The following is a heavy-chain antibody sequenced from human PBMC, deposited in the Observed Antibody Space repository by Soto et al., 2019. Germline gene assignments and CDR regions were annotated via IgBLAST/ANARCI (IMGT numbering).Heavy chain of an antibody. J-gene: IGHJ4*02. CDR2: IYSGGST. CDR1: RFTVSSNY. CDR3: ARVMGRSRGYFDY. Sequence: PGGSLRLSCAASRFTVSSNYMSWVRQAPGKGLEWVSVIYSGGSTYYADSVKGRFTISRDNSKNTLYLQMNSLRAEDTAVYYCARVMGRSRGYFDYWGQGTLVTVSS. V-gene: IGHV3-53*01.